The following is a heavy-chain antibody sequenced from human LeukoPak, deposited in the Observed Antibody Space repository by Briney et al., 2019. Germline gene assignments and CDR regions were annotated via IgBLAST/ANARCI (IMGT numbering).Heavy chain of an antibody. CDR2: IYPGDSDT. J-gene: IGHJ4*02. CDR1: GYSFNTYW. V-gene: IGHV5-51*01. CDR3: ASTAAAPFTSFDY. D-gene: IGHD6-13*01. Sequence: GESLKISCKGSGYSFNTYWIGWVRQMPGKGLEWMGIIYPGDSDTKYSPSFQGQVTISADKSISTAYLQWSSLKASDTAMYYCASTAAAPFTSFDYWGQGTLVTVSS.